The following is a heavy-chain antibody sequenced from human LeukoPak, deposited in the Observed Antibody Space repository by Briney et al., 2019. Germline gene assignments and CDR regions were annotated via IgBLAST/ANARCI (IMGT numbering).Heavy chain of an antibody. CDR1: GFTFSSYS. D-gene: IGHD5-18*01. J-gene: IGHJ4*02. Sequence: PGGSLRLSCAASGFTFSSYSMNWVRQAPGKGLEWVSYISSNSSTIYYADSVKGRFTISRDNAKNSLYLQMNSLRAEDTAVYYRAVHRGYSFLTFDYWGQGTLVTVSS. V-gene: IGHV3-48*04. CDR3: AVHRGYSFLTFDY. CDR2: ISSNSSTI.